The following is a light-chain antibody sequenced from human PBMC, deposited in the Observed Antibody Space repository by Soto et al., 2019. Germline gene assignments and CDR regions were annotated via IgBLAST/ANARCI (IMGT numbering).Light chain of an antibody. CDR3: QTWGTGTLWV. CDR1: SGHSSYA. Sequence: QLVLTQSPSASASLGASVKLTCTLSSGHSSYAIACHQQQPEKGPRYLMKLNSDGSHSKGDGIPDRFSGSSSGAERYLTISSLQSEDEADYYCQTWGTGTLWVFGGGTKLTVL. V-gene: IGLV4-69*01. CDR2: LNSDGSH. J-gene: IGLJ3*02.